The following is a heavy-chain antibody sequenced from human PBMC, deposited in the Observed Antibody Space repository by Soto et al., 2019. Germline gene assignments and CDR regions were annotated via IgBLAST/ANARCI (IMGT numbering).Heavy chain of an antibody. D-gene: IGHD2-2*01. CDR1: GGTFSSYA. J-gene: IGHJ6*02. CDR2: IIPIFGTA. Sequence: QVQLVQSGAEVKKPGSSVKVSCKASGGTFSSYAISWVRQAPGQGLEWMGGIIPIFGTANYAQKFQGRVTITADESTSTAYMELSSLRSEDTAVYYCARAQYQAQNGYYYGMDVWGQGTTVTVSS. CDR3: ARAQYQAQNGYYYGMDV. V-gene: IGHV1-69*01.